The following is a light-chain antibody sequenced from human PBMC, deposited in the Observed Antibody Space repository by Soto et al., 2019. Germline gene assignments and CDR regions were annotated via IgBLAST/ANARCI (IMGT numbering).Light chain of an antibody. J-gene: IGLJ1*01. CDR2: DVT. Sequence: QSALTQPRSVSGSPGQSVTISCTGTSSDVGGYNYVSWYQQYPGKAPKVMIYDVTKRPSGVPDRFSGSKSGNTASLTISGLQAEDEADYYCGSYTGFYSYVFGTGTKLTVL. CDR3: GSYTGFYSYV. V-gene: IGLV2-11*01. CDR1: SSDVGGYNY.